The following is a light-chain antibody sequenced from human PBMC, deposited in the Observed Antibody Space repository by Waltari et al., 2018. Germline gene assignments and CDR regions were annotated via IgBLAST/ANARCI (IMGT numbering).Light chain of an antibody. Sequence: SCMSSQSVGRTLAWYQQRPGQAPRLLMYGASIRAADIPDRFAGSGSGTDFSLTINRLEPEDFAVYYCQHYLRLPVSFGQGTKVEIK. V-gene: IGKV3-20*01. CDR1: QSVGRT. CDR2: GAS. J-gene: IGKJ1*01. CDR3: QHYLRLPVS.